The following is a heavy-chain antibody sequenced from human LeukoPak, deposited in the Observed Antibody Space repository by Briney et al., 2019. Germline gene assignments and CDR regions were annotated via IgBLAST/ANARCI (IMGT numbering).Heavy chain of an antibody. Sequence: GGSLRLSCAASGFTVSTNYMNWVRQAPGKGLEWVSLIYSDGSTYYADSVKGRFTISRDNSKNTLYLQMNSLRAEDTAVYYCAYDFWSGYYTGYWGQGTLVTVSS. CDR2: IYSDGST. V-gene: IGHV3-66*01. D-gene: IGHD3-3*01. CDR1: GFTVSTNY. CDR3: AYDFWSGYYTGY. J-gene: IGHJ4*02.